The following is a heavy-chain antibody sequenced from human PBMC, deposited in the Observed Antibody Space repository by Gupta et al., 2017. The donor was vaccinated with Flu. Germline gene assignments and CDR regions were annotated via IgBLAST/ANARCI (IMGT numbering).Heavy chain of an antibody. J-gene: IGHJ6*02. CDR2: INHSGST. Sequence: QVQLQQWGAGLLKPSETLSLTCAVYGGSFSGYYWSWIRQPPGKGLEWIGEINHSGSTNYNPSLKSRVTISVDTSKNQFSLKLSSVTAADTAVYYCTRDRIAAAGTGHYYGMDVWGQGTTVTVSS. V-gene: IGHV4-34*01. CDR3: TRDRIAAAGTGHYYGMDV. CDR1: GGSFSGYY. D-gene: IGHD6-13*01.